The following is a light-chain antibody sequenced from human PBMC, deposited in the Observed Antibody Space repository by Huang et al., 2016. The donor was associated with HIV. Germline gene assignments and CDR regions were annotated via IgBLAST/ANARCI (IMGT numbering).Light chain of an antibody. CDR2: KAS. CDR1: QSIGTW. CDR3: QQSNSYPYS. J-gene: IGKJ2*03. Sequence: DIQMTQSPSTLSASVGDRVTITCRASQSIGTWLAWYQQIPGKAPNLLIYKASSLESGVPSRFSGSGSGTEFTLTINSLQPGDFATYYCQQSNSYPYSFGQGTKLEIK. V-gene: IGKV1-5*03.